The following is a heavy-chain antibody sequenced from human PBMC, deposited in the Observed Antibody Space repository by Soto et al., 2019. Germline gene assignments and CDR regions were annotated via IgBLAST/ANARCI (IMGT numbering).Heavy chain of an antibody. D-gene: IGHD3-22*01. Sequence: SVEVSCKASGVTFSSYASSWVRQSHGQGLEWMGGIIPIFGTANYAQKFQGRVTITADESTSTAYMELSSLRAEDTAVYYCARDQLYYNDISGRPLNAFDVWGQGTMVTVSS. V-gene: IGHV1-69*13. CDR2: IIPIFGTA. CDR3: ARDQLYYNDISGRPLNAFDV. J-gene: IGHJ3*01. CDR1: GVTFSSYA.